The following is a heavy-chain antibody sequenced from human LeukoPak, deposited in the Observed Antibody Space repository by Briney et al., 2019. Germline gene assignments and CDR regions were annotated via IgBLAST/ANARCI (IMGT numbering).Heavy chain of an antibody. Sequence: GSLRLSCVASGFAFAQYWMTWVRQASGKGLEWVSIISTRGTTYYADSVKGRFTISRDNSQNTLYLQMNSLRAEDTAVYYCATRGRSGYYYGMDVWGQGTTVTVSS. J-gene: IGHJ6*02. CDR1: GFAFAQYW. D-gene: IGHD1-26*01. CDR3: ATRGRSGYYYGMDV. V-gene: IGHV3-66*01. CDR2: ISTRGTT.